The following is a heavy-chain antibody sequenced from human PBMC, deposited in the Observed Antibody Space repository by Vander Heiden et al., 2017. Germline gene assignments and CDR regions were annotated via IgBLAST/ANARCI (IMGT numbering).Heavy chain of an antibody. Sequence: QVQLVESGGGLVQPGGSLRLSCAASGLSLRGYYMIGTRRAPGKGREWVPYISSSGSTIYYADAVKGRFTISRDNAKNSLYLQMNSLRAEDTAVYYCARSYYGMDVWGQGTTVTVSS. CDR1: GLSLRGYY. CDR2: ISSSGSTI. V-gene: IGHV3-11*01. J-gene: IGHJ6*02. CDR3: ARSYYGMDV.